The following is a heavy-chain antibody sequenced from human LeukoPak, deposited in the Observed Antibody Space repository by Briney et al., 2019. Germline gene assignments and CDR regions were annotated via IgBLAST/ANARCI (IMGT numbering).Heavy chain of an antibody. CDR2: ISGSGTST. D-gene: IGHD1-26*01. Sequence: GGSLRLSCAASGFTFTNYAMSWVRQAPGKGLEWVSSISGSGTSTYYADSVKGRFTISRDNSKNTLYLQMNSLRAEDTAVYYCAKSPIVGATFYFDYWGQGTLVTVSS. CDR3: AKSPIVGATFYFDY. CDR1: GFTFTNYA. V-gene: IGHV3-23*01. J-gene: IGHJ4*02.